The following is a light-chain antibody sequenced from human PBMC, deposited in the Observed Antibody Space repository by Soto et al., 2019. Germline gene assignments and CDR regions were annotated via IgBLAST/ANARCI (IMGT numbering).Light chain of an antibody. CDR2: GAP. Sequence: EIVLTQSPGTLSLSPGERATLSCRASQSVSSSYLAWYQQKPGQAPRLLISGAPTGATGIPARFSGSGSGTEFTLTISSLQSEDCAIYYCQQYYTWPITFGGGTKVDIK. CDR3: QQYYTWPIT. J-gene: IGKJ4*01. CDR1: QSVSSSY. V-gene: IGKV3-15*01.